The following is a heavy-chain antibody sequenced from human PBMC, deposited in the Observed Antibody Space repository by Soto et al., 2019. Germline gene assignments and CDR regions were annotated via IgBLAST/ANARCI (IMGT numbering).Heavy chain of an antibody. V-gene: IGHV1-69*13. Sequence: GASVKVSCKASGGTFSSYAISWVRQAPGQGLEWMGGIIPIFGTANYAQKFQGRVTITADESTSTAYMELSSLRSEDTAVYYCARNTAAYYYGSGSYYSPFDYWGQGTLVTVS. J-gene: IGHJ4*02. D-gene: IGHD3-10*01. CDR1: GGTFSSYA. CDR3: ARNTAAYYYGSGSYYSPFDY. CDR2: IIPIFGTA.